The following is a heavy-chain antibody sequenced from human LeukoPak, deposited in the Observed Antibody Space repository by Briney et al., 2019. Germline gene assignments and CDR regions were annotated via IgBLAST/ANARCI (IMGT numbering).Heavy chain of an antibody. CDR2: ISHSGST. Sequence: PSETLSLTCEVSGASLSGYYWSWIRQAPGKGLEWIGEISHSGSTNYNPALKSRVTISAHTSKNQFSLKLSSVIGADSAVYFCARNGWGSGSYRFYWGQGTLVTVSA. CDR3: ARNGWGSGSYRFY. CDR1: GASLSGYY. D-gene: IGHD3-10*01. J-gene: IGHJ4*02. V-gene: IGHV4-34*01.